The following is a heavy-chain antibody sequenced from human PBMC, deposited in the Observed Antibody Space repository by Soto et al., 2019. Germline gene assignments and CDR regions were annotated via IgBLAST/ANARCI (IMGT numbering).Heavy chain of an antibody. V-gene: IGHV3-15*07. CDR3: TTYYYDSSGFYLGDHDMEV. D-gene: IGHD3-22*01. CDR2: IKGKIDGGTT. Sequence: GGSLRLSCAASGFTFSNAWMNWVRQAPGKGLEWVGRIKGKIDGGTTNYAAPVKGRFTISRDDSKSTLYLQMISLKTEDTAVYYCTTYYYDSSGFYLGDHDMEVWGQGTTVTVSS. CDR1: GFTFSNAW. J-gene: IGHJ6*02.